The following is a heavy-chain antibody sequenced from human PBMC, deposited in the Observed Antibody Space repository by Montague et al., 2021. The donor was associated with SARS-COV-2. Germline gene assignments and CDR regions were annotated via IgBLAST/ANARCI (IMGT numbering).Heavy chain of an antibody. J-gene: IGHJ6*02. CDR1: GFTFSSYR. CDR3: ARDGYGSGSYASGLDV. Sequence: SLRLSCAASGFTFSSYRMNWVRQAPGKGLEWVSSISISSSYIYYADSVKGRFTISRDNAKNSLYLQMNSLRAEDTAVYYCARDGYGSGSYASGLDVWGQGTTVTVSS. V-gene: IGHV3-21*01. CDR2: ISISSSYI. D-gene: IGHD3-10*01.